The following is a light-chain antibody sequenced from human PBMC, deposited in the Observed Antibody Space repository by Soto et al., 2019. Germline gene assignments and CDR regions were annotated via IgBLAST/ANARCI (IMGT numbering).Light chain of an antibody. Sequence: QSVLTQPPSASGSLGQSVTISCTGTSSDVGGYNYVSWHQQHPGKAPKVMIYEVTKRPPGVPDRFSGSKSGNTASLTVSGLQAEDEDDYYCSSFAGGGNPVLLGGGTKLTVL. CDR2: EVT. CDR1: SSDVGGYNY. V-gene: IGLV2-8*01. J-gene: IGLJ2*01. CDR3: SSFAGGGNPVL.